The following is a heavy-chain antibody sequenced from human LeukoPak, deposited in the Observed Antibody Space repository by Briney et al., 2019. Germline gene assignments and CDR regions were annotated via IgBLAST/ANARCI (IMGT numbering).Heavy chain of an antibody. V-gene: IGHV1-2*02. D-gene: IGHD3-3*01. CDR1: GYTFTGYY. CDR2: INPNSGGT. J-gene: IGHJ4*02. Sequence: ASVKVSCEASGYTFTGYYMHWVRQAPGQGLEWMGWINPNSGGTNYAQKFQGRVTMTRDTSISTAYMELSRLRSDDTAVYYCAREILPGDSWSGYIDYWGQGTLVTVSS. CDR3: AREILPGDSWSGYIDY.